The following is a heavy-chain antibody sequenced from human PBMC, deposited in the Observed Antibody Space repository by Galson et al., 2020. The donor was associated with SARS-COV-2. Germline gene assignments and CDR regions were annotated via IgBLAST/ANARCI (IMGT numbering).Heavy chain of an antibody. D-gene: IGHD3-22*01. CDR1: GGTFSSYA. CDR2: IIPIFGTA. CDR3: ARVGWNYDSSGYWGYRDNWFDP. Sequence: SVKVSCKASGGTFSSYAISWVRQAPGQGLEWMGGIIPIFGTANYAQKFQGRVPITADESTSTAYMELSSLRSEDTAVYYCARVGWNYDSSGYWGYRDNWFDPWGQGTLGTVSS. V-gene: IGHV1-69*13. J-gene: IGHJ5*02.